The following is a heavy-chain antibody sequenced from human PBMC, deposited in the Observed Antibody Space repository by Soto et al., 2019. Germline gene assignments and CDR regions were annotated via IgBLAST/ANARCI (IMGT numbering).Heavy chain of an antibody. CDR2: INPSGGST. CDR3: ARDLYQAYYDILTGYPWHPDRSNWFDP. D-gene: IGHD3-9*01. CDR1: GYTFTSYY. J-gene: IGHJ5*02. V-gene: IGHV1-46*01. Sequence: GASVKVSCKASGYTFTSYYMHWVRQAPGQGLEWMGIINPSGGSTSYAQKFQGRVTMTRDTSTSTVYMELSSLRSEDTAVYYCARDLYQAYYDILTGYPWHPDRSNWFDPWGQGTLVTVSS.